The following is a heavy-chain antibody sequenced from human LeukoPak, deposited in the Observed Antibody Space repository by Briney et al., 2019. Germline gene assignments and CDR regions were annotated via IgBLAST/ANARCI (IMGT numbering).Heavy chain of an antibody. CDR1: GGSFSGYY. V-gene: IGHV4-34*01. D-gene: IGHD5-18*01. J-gene: IGHJ4*02. Sequence: SETLSPTCAVYGGSFSGYYWNWIRQPPGKGLEWIGEINHYGSTKYSPSLKSRVTISGDTSKNQFSLRLNSVTAADTAVYYCARAYRAHQTFHSYHFFDFWGRGTLVTVSS. CDR3: ARAYRAHQTFHSYHFFDF. CDR2: INHYGST.